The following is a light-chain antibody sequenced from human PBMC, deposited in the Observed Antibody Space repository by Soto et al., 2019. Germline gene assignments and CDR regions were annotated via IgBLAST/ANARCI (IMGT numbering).Light chain of an antibody. V-gene: IGLV1-36*01. CDR1: NSNIGNHP. CDR3: AAWDDTLNGVV. Sequence: QSVLTQPPSVSEAPRQRVTISCSGSNSNIGNHPVNWYQQLPGKSPKLLIYYDDLLSSGVSDRFSGSKYGTSASLAISGLQSEDEADYYCAAWDDTLNGVVFGGGTQLTVL. CDR2: YDD. J-gene: IGLJ2*01.